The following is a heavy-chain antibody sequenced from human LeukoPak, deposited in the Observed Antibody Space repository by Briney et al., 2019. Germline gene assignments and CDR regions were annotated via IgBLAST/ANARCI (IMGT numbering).Heavy chain of an antibody. CDR2: IRSKANSYAT. D-gene: IGHD2-2*01. J-gene: IGHJ4*02. V-gene: IGHV3-73*01. CDR1: GFTFSGSA. Sequence: PGGSLKLSCAASGFTFSGSAMHWVRQASGEGLEWVGRIRSKANSYATAYAASVKGRFTISRDDSKNTAYLQMNSLKTEDTAVYYCTRLDCSSTSCYVGYWGQGTLVTVSS. CDR3: TRLDCSSTSCYVGY.